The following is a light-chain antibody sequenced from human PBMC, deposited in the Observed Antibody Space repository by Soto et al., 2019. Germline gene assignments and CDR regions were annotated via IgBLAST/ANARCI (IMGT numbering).Light chain of an antibody. V-gene: IGLV2-14*01. Sequence: QSALTHPASVSGSPGQSITISCTGTSSDIGTYKYVSWFQHNPGKAPKLIIFQVSNRPSGISDRFSGFKSANTAYLTISGVQPEDEADYNCSSYTTIKTVVFGGGTKLTVL. J-gene: IGLJ2*01. CDR2: QVS. CDR1: SSDIGTYKY. CDR3: SSYTTIKTVV.